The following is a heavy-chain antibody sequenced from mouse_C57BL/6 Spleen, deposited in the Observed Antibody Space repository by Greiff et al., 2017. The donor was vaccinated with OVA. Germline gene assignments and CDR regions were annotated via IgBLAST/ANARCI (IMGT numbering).Heavy chain of an antibody. CDR3: TTSYSNYNWYFDV. D-gene: IGHD2-5*01. CDR1: GFNIKDDY. CDR2: IYPENGDT. Sequence: EVQLQQSGAELVRPGASVKLSCTASGFNIKDDYMHWVKQRPEQGLEWIGWIYPENGDTEYASKFQGKATITADTSSNTAYLQLSSLTSEDTAVYYGTTSYSNYNWYFDVWGTGTTVTVSS. V-gene: IGHV14-4*01. J-gene: IGHJ1*03.